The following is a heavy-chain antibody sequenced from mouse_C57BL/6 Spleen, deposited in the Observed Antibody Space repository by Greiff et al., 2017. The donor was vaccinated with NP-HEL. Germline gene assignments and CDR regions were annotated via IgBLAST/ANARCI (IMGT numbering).Heavy chain of an antibody. V-gene: IGHV1-19*01. CDR1: GYTFTDYY. CDR2: INPYNGGT. J-gene: IGHJ4*01. CDR3: AREDFKAPYAMDY. Sequence: EVQLQESGPVLVKPGASVKMSCKASGYTFTDYYMNWVKQSHGKSLEWIGVINPYNGGTSYNQKFKGKATLTVDKSSSTAYMELNSLTSEDSAVYYCAREDFKAPYAMDYWGQGTSVTVSS. D-gene: IGHD1-3*01.